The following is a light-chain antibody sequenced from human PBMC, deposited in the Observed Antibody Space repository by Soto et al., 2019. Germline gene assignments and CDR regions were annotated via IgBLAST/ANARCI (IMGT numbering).Light chain of an antibody. V-gene: IGKV2-28*01. J-gene: IGKJ5*01. Sequence: DIVMTQSPLSLPVTPGEPASISCRSSQSLLHSNGYNYLDWYLQKPGQSPQLLIYLGSNRASGVPDRVSGSGSGTDVTLKISRVEAEDVGVYYCMQALQTPITFGQGTRLEIK. CDR1: QSLLHSNGYNY. CDR3: MQALQTPIT. CDR2: LGS.